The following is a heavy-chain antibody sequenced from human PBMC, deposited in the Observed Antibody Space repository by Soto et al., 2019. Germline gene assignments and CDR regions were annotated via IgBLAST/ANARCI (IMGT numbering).Heavy chain of an antibody. J-gene: IGHJ6*02. CDR1: GYSFTSYW. CDR2: IYPGDSDT. D-gene: IGHD3-22*01. CDR3: ARLQSMIVVVITPLDYGMDV. V-gene: IGHV5-51*01. Sequence: GESLKISCKGSGYSFTSYWIGWVRQMPGKGLEWMGIIYPGDSDTRYSPSFQGQVTTSADKSISTAYLQWSSLKASDTAMYYCARLQSMIVVVITPLDYGMDVWGQGTTVTVSS.